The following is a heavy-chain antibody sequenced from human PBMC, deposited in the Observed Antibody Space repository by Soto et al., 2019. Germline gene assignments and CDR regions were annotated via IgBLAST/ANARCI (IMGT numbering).Heavy chain of an antibody. V-gene: IGHV4-4*02. Sequence: SETLSLTCTVSGESITTSNWWSWVRQPPGGGLEWIGEIYHRGTTNYNPSLKSRATISLDKPKNQFSLKVKSVTAADTDMYYCTRRDAAVSGDLYWGQGSLVTVSS. J-gene: IGHJ4*02. CDR1: GESITTSNW. CDR3: TRRDAAVSGDLY. D-gene: IGHD6-19*01. CDR2: IYHRGTT.